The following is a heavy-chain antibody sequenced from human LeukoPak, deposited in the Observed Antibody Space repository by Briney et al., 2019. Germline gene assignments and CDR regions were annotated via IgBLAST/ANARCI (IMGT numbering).Heavy chain of an antibody. V-gene: IGHV1-8*03. Sequence: ASVKVSCKASGYTFTSYDVNWVRQATGQGLERMGWMNPNSGNTGYAQKFQGRVTITRNTSISTAYMELSSLRSEDTAVYYCARVPPLYSSGWYRGDAFDIWGQGTMVTVSS. D-gene: IGHD6-19*01. CDR2: MNPNSGNT. CDR1: GYTFTSYD. J-gene: IGHJ3*02. CDR3: ARVPPLYSSGWYRGDAFDI.